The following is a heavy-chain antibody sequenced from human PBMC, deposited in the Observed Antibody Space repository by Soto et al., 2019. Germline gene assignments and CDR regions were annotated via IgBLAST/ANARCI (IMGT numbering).Heavy chain of an antibody. CDR2: IYSDGST. Sequence: EVHLVESGGGLVQPGGSLRLSCAASGSTVSSNYMSWVRQAPGKGLEWVSVIYSDGSTYYADSVRGRFTISRDNSKNTLYLQMNSLRVEDTALYYCANQRGGYDRDFDHWGQGTLVTVSS. CDR1: GSTVSSNY. V-gene: IGHV3-66*01. CDR3: ANQRGGYDRDFDH. J-gene: IGHJ4*02. D-gene: IGHD5-12*01.